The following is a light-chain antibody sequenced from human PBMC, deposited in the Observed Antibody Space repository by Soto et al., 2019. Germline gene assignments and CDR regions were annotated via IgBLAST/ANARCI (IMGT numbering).Light chain of an antibody. CDR3: MQGTRWPWT. CDR2: KVS. Sequence: DVVMTQSPLSLPVTLGQPASISCRSSQSLIHSDGDTYLNWFQQRPGQSPRRLIYKVSDRDSGVPDRFTGSGLGTDFTLKISWVEAEDVGVYYCMQGTRWPWTFGQGTEVEIK. J-gene: IGKJ1*01. V-gene: IGKV2-30*02. CDR1: QSLIHSDGDTY.